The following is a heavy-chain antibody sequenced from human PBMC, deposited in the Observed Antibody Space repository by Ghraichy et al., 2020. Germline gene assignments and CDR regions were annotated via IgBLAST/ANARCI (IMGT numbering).Heavy chain of an antibody. CDR2: INPNSGGT. J-gene: IGHJ4*02. D-gene: IGHD3-10*01. Sequence: ASVKVSCKASGYTFTGYYMHWVRQAPGQGLEWMGWINPNSGGTNYAQKFQGRVTMTRDTSISTAYMELSRLRSDDTAVYYCARVLVVGYGSGSYYNLFDYWGQGTLVTVSS. CDR1: GYTFTGYY. CDR3: ARVLVVGYGSGSYYNLFDY. V-gene: IGHV1-2*02.